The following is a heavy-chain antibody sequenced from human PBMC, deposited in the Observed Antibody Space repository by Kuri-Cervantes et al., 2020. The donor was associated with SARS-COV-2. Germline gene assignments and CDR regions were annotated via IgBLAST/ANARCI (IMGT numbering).Heavy chain of an antibody. CDR1: GGSFSGYY. V-gene: IGHV4-34*01. Sequence: GSLRLSCAVYGGSFSGYYWSWIRQPPGKGLEWIGEINHSGSTNYNPPLKSRVTISVDTSKNQFSLKLSSVTAADTAVYYCARVGHHFSTDFWSGYREASNWFDPWGQGTLVTVSS. D-gene: IGHD3-3*01. CDR3: ARVGHHFSTDFWSGYREASNWFDP. CDR2: INHSGST. J-gene: IGHJ5*02.